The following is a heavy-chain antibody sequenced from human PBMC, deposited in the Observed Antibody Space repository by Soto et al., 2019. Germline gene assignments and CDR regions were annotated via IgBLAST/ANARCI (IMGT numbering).Heavy chain of an antibody. CDR3: ARRYGGNVDY. V-gene: IGHV4-59*01. CDR1: GGSISSYY. J-gene: IGHJ4*02. Sequence: QVQLQESGPGLVKPSATLSLTCSFSGGSISSYYWRWIRQPPGNGLEWIGYIYYSGSTNYNPSLKSRVTISVDTSKHQFSLTLSSVTAADTAVYYCARRYGGNVDYWGQGTLVTVSS. D-gene: IGHD3-16*01. CDR2: IYYSGST.